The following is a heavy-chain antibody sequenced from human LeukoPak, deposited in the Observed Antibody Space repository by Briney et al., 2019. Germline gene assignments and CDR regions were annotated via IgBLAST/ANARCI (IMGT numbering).Heavy chain of an antibody. CDR1: GYTFTGYY. CDR2: INPNSGGT. J-gene: IGHJ4*02. D-gene: IGHD6-6*01. CDR3: ARKYSSWGYFDY. V-gene: IGHV1-2*02. Sequence: ASVKVSCKASGYTFTGYYMHWVRPAPGQGLEWMGWINPNSGGTNYAQKFQGRVTMTRDTSISTAYMELSRLRSDDTAVYYCARKYSSWGYFDYWGQGTLVTVSS.